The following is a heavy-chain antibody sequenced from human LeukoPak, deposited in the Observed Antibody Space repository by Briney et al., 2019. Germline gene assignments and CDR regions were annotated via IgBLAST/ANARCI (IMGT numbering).Heavy chain of an antibody. Sequence: PSETLSLTCTVSGGSISSSSYYWGWIRQPPGKGLEWIGSIYYSGSTYYKPSLKSRVTISVDTSKNQFSLKLSSVTAADTAVYYCAVGALTFFDYWGQGTLVTVSS. CDR2: IYYSGST. CDR3: AVGALTFFDY. CDR1: GGSISSSSYY. J-gene: IGHJ4*02. V-gene: IGHV4-39*01. D-gene: IGHD4/OR15-4a*01.